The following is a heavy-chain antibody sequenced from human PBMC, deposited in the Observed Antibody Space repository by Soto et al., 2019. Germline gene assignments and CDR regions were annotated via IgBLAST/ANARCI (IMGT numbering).Heavy chain of an antibody. CDR1: GFTFSSYG. D-gene: IGHD3-16*01. Sequence: GGSLRLSCAASGFTFSSYGMHWVRQAPGKGLEWVAVIWYDRSNKYYADSVKGRFTISRDNSKNTLYLQMNSLRAEDTAVYYCARDDYPDAFDNWGQGTMVTDSS. CDR3: ARDDYPDAFDN. CDR2: IWYDRSNK. J-gene: IGHJ3*02. V-gene: IGHV3-33*01.